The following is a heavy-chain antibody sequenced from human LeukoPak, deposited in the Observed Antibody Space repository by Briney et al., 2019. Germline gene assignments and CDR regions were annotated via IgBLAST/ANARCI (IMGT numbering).Heavy chain of an antibody. CDR1: GFTLSTYW. V-gene: IGHV3-7*01. J-gene: IGHJ4*02. Sequence: GGSLRLSCAASGFTLSTYWMTWVRQAPGKGLEWVANINQDGSHYHYVDSVKGRFTISRDNAKNSLYLQMNSLRVEDTAVYFCSRGHPCDYWGQGTLVTVSS. CDR3: SRGHPCDY. CDR2: INQDGSHY.